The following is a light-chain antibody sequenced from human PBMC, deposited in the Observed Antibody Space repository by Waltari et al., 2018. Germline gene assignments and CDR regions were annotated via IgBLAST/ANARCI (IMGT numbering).Light chain of an antibody. J-gene: IGKJ4*01. V-gene: IGKV1-39*01. CDR2: ASS. Sequence: IQMTQSPSSLSASVGDRVTITCRASHSVGNYLSWYQQKPGRAPNLLIYASSRLQSGVPPRFSGSGSGTDFTLTISSLQPEDVATYYCQKYNSVPLTFGGGTKVEIK. CDR3: QKYNSVPLT. CDR1: HSVGNY.